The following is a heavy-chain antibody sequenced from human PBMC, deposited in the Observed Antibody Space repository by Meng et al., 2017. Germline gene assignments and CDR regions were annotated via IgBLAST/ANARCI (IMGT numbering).Heavy chain of an antibody. CDR3: ARTVTSLVLDI. D-gene: IGHD4-17*01. V-gene: IGHV4-31*01. J-gene: IGHJ3*02. CDR1: GGSISSGGYY. CDR2: IYYSGST. Sequence: QVQLQESGPGLVKPSPTLSLTCTVSGGSISSGGYYWSWIRQHPGKGLEWIGYIYYSGSTYYNPSLKSLVTISVDTSKNQFSLKLSSVTAADTAVYYCARTVTSLVLDIWGQGTMVTVSS.